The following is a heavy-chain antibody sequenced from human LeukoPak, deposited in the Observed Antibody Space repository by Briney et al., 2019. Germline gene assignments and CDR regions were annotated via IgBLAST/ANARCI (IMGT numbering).Heavy chain of an antibody. J-gene: IGHJ2*01. CDR2: IYYSGSA. V-gene: IGHV4-31*03. CDR3: ARARQDPYWYFDL. CDR1: GDSISGGVYY. Sequence: SETLSLICTVSGDSISGGVYYWSWIRQHPGTGLEWIGYIYYSGSAYYNPSLKSRVTISVDTSKNQFSLKVNSVTAADTAVYYCARARQDPYWYFDLWGRDTLVTVSS.